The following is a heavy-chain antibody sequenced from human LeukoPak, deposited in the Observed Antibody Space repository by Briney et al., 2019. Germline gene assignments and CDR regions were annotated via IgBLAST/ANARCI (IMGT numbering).Heavy chain of an antibody. D-gene: IGHD3-3*01. CDR3: ARGWVTIFGVVIGPDY. CDR1: GGSFSGYY. J-gene: IGHJ4*02. V-gene: IGHV4-34*01. Sequence: KPSETLSLTCAVYGGSFSGYYWSWIRQPPGKGREWIGEINHSGSTNYNPSLKSRVTISVDTSKNQFSLKLSSVTAADTAVYYCARGWVTIFGVVIGPDYCGQGTLVTVSS. CDR2: INHSGST.